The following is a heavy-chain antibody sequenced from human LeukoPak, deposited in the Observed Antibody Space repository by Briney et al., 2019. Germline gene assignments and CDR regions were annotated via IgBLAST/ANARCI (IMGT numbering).Heavy chain of an antibody. J-gene: IGHJ6*03. CDR3: ARVIAVFDYYYYYYMDV. V-gene: IGHV4-39*07. CDR1: GGSISSSSYY. D-gene: IGHD6-19*01. Sequence: SETLSLTCTVSGGSISSSSYYWGWIRQPPGKGLEWIGSIYYSGSTYYNPSLKSRVTISVDTSKNQFSLKLSSVTAADTAVYYCARVIAVFDYYYYYYMDVWGKGTTVTVSS. CDR2: IYYSGST.